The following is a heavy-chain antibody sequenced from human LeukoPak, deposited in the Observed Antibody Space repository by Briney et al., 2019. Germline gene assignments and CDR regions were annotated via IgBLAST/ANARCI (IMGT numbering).Heavy chain of an antibody. CDR1: GFTFSSYA. CDR3: AKGVSFYDYVWGSYRGNYFDY. Sequence: PGGSLRLSCAASGFTFSSYAVSWVRQAPGKGLEWVSAISGSGGSTYYADSVKGRFTISRDNSKNTLYLQMNSLRAEDTAVYYCAKGVSFYDYVWGSYRGNYFDYWGQGTLVTVSS. D-gene: IGHD3-16*02. CDR2: ISGSGGST. V-gene: IGHV3-23*01. J-gene: IGHJ4*02.